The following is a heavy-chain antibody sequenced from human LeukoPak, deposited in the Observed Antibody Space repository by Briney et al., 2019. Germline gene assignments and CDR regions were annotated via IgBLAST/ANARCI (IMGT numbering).Heavy chain of an antibody. V-gene: IGHV3-30*18. CDR1: GFTFSDYY. CDR2: ISPDGKIE. D-gene: IGHD1/OR15-1a*01. Sequence: PGGSLRLSCAASGFTFSDYYMSWIRQAPGKGLEWVAAISPDGKIEYYTDSVKGRFTVSRDNSKNMIYLQMNSLRGEDSAVYFCAKINNDDDYWGQGALVTVSS. CDR3: AKINNDDDY. J-gene: IGHJ4*02.